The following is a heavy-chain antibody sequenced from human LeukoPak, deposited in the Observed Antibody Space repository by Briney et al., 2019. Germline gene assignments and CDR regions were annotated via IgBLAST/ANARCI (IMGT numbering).Heavy chain of an antibody. CDR2: ISGSGGST. J-gene: IGHJ4*02. CDR3: AKAEGRYCSSTSCPMDY. V-gene: IGHV3-23*01. Sequence: GGSLRLSCAASGFTFSNYGMHWVRQAPGKGLEWVSAISGSGGSTYYADSVKGRFTISRDNSKNTLYLQMNSLRAEDTAVYYCAKAEGRYCSSTSCPMDYWGQGTLVTVSS. CDR1: GFTFSNYG. D-gene: IGHD2-2*01.